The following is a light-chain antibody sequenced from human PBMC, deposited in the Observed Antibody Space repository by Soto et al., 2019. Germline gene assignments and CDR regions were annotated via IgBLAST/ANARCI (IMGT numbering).Light chain of an antibody. CDR2: GAT. J-gene: IGKJ5*01. Sequence: EIVMTQSPATLSLSPGERATLSCRASQSVSSSYLAWYQQKPGQAPRLLIHGATTRATGIPARFSGSGSGTDFTLTISRLEPEDFAVYYCQQYGSSITFGQGTRLEIK. CDR3: QQYGSSIT. CDR1: QSVSSSY. V-gene: IGKV3-20*01.